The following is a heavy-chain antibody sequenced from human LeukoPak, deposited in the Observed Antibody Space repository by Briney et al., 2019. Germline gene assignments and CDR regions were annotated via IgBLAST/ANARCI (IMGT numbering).Heavy chain of an antibody. D-gene: IGHD6-13*01. V-gene: IGHV3-33*01. Sequence: PGGSLRLSCAASGSTFSSYGMNWVRQAPGKGLEWVAVIWYDGSNKYYGDSVKGRFTISRDNSKNTLYLQMNSLRAEDTAVYYCARGGSGSWYNDYWGQGTLVTVSS. CDR3: ARGGSGSWYNDY. J-gene: IGHJ4*02. CDR2: IWYDGSNK. CDR1: GSTFSSYG.